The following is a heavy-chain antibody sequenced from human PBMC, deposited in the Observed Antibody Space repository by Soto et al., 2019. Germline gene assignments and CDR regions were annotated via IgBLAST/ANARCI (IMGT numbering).Heavy chain of an antibody. CDR1: GGSISSGDYY. D-gene: IGHD4-17*01. J-gene: IGHJ4*02. Sequence: SETLSLTCTVSGGSISSGDYYWRWIRQPPGKGLEWIGYIYHSGSTYYNPSLKSRVTISVDRSKNQFSLKLSSVTAADTAVYYCARSQTTVPSYDYWGQGTLVTVS. CDR3: ARSQTTVPSYDY. V-gene: IGHV4-30-2*01. CDR2: IYHSGST.